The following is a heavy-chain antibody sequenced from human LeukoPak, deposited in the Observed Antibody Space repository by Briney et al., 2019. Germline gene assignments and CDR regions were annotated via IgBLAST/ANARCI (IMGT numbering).Heavy chain of an antibody. J-gene: IGHJ5*01. CDR2: IYHSENT. D-gene: IGHD6-19*01. Sequence: SETLSLTCTVSGGSVSSYYWSWIRQPPGGGLEWIGNIYHSENTNYSPSLKSRVTISIDTSKNQFSLKLRSVTAADTAVYYCAKVLITVAAGWFDSWGQGTLVTVSS. CDR3: AKVLITVAAGWFDS. V-gene: IGHV4-59*02. CDR1: GGSVSSYY.